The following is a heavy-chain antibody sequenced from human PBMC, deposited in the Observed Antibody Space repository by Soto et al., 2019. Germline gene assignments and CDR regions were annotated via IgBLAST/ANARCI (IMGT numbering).Heavy chain of an antibody. V-gene: IGHV4-59*12. CDR2: IYYSGST. CDR1: GGSISSYY. CDR3: ARVQGASNRFYYYGMDV. J-gene: IGHJ6*02. D-gene: IGHD3-10*01. Sequence: SETLSLTCTVSGGSISSYYWSWIRQPPGKGLEWIGYIYYSGSTNYNPSLKSRVTISVDTSKNQFSLKLSSVTAADTAVYYCARVQGASNRFYYYGMDVWGQGTTVTVSS.